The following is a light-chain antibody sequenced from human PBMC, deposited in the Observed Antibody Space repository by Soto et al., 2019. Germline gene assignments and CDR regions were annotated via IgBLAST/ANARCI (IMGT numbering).Light chain of an antibody. J-gene: IGLJ2*01. Sequence: QSALTQPPSASGSPGQSVTISCTGTSSDVGGYNYVSWYQQHPGKAPKLMIYGVSKRPSGVPDRFSGSKSGNTASLTVSGLQAEDEADYYCSSYAGSTAVFGGGTKVTVL. CDR3: SSYAGSTAV. V-gene: IGLV2-8*01. CDR2: GVS. CDR1: SSDVGGYNY.